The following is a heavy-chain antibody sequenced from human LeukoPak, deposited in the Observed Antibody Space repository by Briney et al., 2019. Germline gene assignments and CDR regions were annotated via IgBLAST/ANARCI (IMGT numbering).Heavy chain of an antibody. CDR3: ARDEGALGYFDY. CDR1: GYTFTSYY. CDR2: INPSGGST. J-gene: IGHJ4*02. Sequence: ASVKVSCKAFGYTFTSYYMHWVRQAPGQGLEWMGIINPSGGSTSYAQKFQGRVTMTRDTSTSTVYMELSSLRSEDTAVYYCARDEGALGYFDYWGQGTLVTVSS. V-gene: IGHV1-46*01.